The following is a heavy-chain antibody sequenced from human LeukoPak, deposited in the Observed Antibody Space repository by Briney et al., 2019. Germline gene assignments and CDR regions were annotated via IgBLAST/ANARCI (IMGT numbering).Heavy chain of an antibody. CDR1: GGTFSSYA. CDR3: ARVRYDFWSGYPIGNYYYMDV. V-gene: IGHV1-69*05. CDR2: IIPISGTA. J-gene: IGHJ6*03. D-gene: IGHD3-3*01. Sequence: ASVKVSCKASGGTFSSYAISWVRQAPGQGLEWMGGIIPISGTANYAQKFQGRVTITTDESTSTAYMELSSLRSEDTAVYYCARVRYDFWSGYPIGNYYYMDVWGKGTTVTVSS.